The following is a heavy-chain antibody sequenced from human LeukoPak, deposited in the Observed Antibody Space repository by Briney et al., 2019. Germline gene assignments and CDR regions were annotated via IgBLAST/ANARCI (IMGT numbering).Heavy chain of an antibody. Sequence: GGSLRLSCAASGFTFSNAYMSWVRQAPGKGLEWAGRIQSKAHGGTTEYAAPVKGRFTISRDDSKNTLFLQMNSLQTEDAALYYCATYSSSYYYFVYWGQGTLVTVSS. J-gene: IGHJ4*02. CDR2: IQSKAHGGTT. CDR3: ATYSSSYYYFVY. D-gene: IGHD6-13*01. CDR1: GFTFSNAY. V-gene: IGHV3-15*01.